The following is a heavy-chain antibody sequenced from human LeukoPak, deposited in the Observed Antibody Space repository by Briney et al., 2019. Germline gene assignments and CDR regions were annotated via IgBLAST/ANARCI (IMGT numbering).Heavy chain of an antibody. CDR2: IYHSGST. Sequence: SETLSLTCAVYGGSFSGYYWSWIRQPPGKGLEWIGYIYHSGSTYYNPSLKSRVTISVDGSKNQFSLKLSSVTAADTAVYYCARAGHYDSSGYPFDYWGQGTLVTVSS. V-gene: IGHV4-30-2*01. CDR1: GGSFSGYY. J-gene: IGHJ4*02. D-gene: IGHD3-22*01. CDR3: ARAGHYDSSGYPFDY.